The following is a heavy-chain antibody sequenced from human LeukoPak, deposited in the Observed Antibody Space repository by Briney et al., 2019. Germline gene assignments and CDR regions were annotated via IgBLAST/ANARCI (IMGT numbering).Heavy chain of an antibody. J-gene: IGHJ5*02. CDR1: GGSISSSSYY. CDR2: IYYSGST. V-gene: IGHV4-39*07. D-gene: IGHD6-6*01. CDR3: AREGQLVPNNWFDP. Sequence: PSETLSLTCTVSGGSISSSSYYWGWIRQPPGKGLEWIGSIYYSGSTYYNPSLKSRVTISVDTSKNQFSLKLSSVTAADTAVYYCAREGQLVPNNWFDPWGQGTLVTVSS.